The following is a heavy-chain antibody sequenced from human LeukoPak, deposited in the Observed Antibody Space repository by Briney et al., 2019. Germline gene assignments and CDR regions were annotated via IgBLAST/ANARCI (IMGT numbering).Heavy chain of an antibody. J-gene: IGHJ4*02. CDR2: ISGSGGST. D-gene: IGHD1-14*01. V-gene: IGHV3-23*01. CDR3: AKPARTDYTDY. Sequence: GGSLRLSCAASGFTFSNHGMNWVRQAPGKGLEWVSAISGSGGSTYYADSVKGRFTISRDNSKNTLYLQMNSLRAEDTAVYYCAKPARTDYTDYWGQGTLVTVSS. CDR1: GFTFSNHG.